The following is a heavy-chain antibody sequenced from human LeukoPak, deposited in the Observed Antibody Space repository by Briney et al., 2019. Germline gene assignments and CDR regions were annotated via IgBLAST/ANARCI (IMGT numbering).Heavy chain of an antibody. Sequence: PGGSLRLSCAASGFTFSSYSMNWVRQAPGKGLEWVSSISSSSSYIYYADSVKGRFTISRDNAKNSLYLQTNSLRAEDTAVYYCASKKYGSGREGVYWGQGTLVTVSS. V-gene: IGHV3-21*01. CDR2: ISSSSSYI. CDR1: GFTFSSYS. D-gene: IGHD3-10*01. J-gene: IGHJ4*02. CDR3: ASKKYGSGREGVY.